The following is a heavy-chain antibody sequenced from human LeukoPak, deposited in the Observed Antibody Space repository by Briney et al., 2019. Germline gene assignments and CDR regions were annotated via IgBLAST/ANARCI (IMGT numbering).Heavy chain of an antibody. CDR3: ARSESASAIFVVDY. CDR1: GGSFSGYY. D-gene: IGHD2-21*01. CDR2: IYYTGST. J-gene: IGHJ4*02. V-gene: IGHV4-59*01. Sequence: SETLSLTCAVYGGSFSGYYWSWIRQPPGKGLEWIGYIYYTGSTNYNPSLKSRVTTSLDMSKTQFSLNLSSVTAADTAVYYCARSESASAIFVVDYWGQGTLVTVSS.